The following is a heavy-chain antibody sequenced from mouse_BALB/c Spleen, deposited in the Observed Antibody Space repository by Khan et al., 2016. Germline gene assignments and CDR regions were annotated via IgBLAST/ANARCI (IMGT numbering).Heavy chain of an antibody. J-gene: IGHJ3*01. CDR3: ARSPYEYDVGFAY. CDR1: GFNIKDTY. D-gene: IGHD2-4*01. Sequence: VQLQQPGAELVKPGASVKLSCTASGFNIKDTYMHWVKQRPEQGLEWIGRIDPANGNTKYDPKFQGKATITADTSSTTAYLQLSSLTSEDTAVYYCARSPYEYDVGFAYWGQGTLVTVSA. V-gene: IGHV14-3*02. CDR2: IDPANGNT.